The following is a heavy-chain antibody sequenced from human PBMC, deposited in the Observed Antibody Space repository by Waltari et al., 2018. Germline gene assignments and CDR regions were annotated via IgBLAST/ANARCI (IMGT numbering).Heavy chain of an antibody. J-gene: IGHJ3*02. CDR3: ARHGWLQLRDAFDI. CDR2: IYYSAST. D-gene: IGHD5-12*01. Sequence: QLQLQESGPGLVKPSETLSLTCTVSGGSISSSSYYWGWIRQPPGKGLEWIGSIYYSASTYYNPSLKSRVTISVDTSKNQFSLKLSSVTAADTAVYYCARHGWLQLRDAFDIWGQGTMVTVSS. CDR1: GGSISSSSYY. V-gene: IGHV4-39*01.